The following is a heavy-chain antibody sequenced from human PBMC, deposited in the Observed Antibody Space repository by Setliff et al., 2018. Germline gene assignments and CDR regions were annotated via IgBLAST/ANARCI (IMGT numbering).Heavy chain of an antibody. CDR2: ISAHTGNT. CDR3: SRLVRFCTRVACQTLSGGEF. J-gene: IGHJ1*01. D-gene: IGHD2-8*01. V-gene: IGHV1-18*01. CDR1: GYSFTDYG. Sequence: GASVKVSCKTSGYSFTDYGIAWVRQAPGQGLEWMGWISAHTGNTYSGQKLHDRLTLTTDTSTNTAYMELRSLGSGDTAVYYCSRLVRFCTRVACQTLSGGEFWGQGTLVTVSS.